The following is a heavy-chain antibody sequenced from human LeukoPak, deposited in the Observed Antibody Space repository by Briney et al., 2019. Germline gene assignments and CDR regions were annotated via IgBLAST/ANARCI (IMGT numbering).Heavy chain of an antibody. J-gene: IGHJ4*02. CDR2: IYYSGST. CDR3: AREGRQQLGFDY. Sequence: SETLSLTCTVSGGSISSYYWSWIRQPPGKGLEWIGYIYYSGSTYYNPSLKSRVTISVDTSKNQFSLKLSSVTAADTAVYYCAREGRQQLGFDYWGQGTLVTVSS. V-gene: IGHV4-59*06. D-gene: IGHD6-13*01. CDR1: GGSISSYY.